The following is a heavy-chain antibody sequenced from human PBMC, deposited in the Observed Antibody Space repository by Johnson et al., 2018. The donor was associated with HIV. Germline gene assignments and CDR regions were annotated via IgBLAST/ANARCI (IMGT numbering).Heavy chain of an antibody. V-gene: IGHV3-9*01. J-gene: IGHJ3*02. Sequence: VQLVESGGGLVQPGRSLRLSCAPSGFTFDDYAMHWVRQAPGKGLEWVSGISWNSDNIAYADSGRGRFTIARDNAKNSLHLQMNSLIAEDTAFYYCAKARVRYSSDVDALDIWGQGTMVTVSS. D-gene: IGHD6-19*01. CDR1: GFTFDDYA. CDR2: ISWNSDNI. CDR3: AKARVRYSSDVDALDI.